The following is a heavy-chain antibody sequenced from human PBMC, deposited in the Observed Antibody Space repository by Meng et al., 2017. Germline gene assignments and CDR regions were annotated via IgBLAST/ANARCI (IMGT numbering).Heavy chain of an antibody. Sequence: SVKVSCKASGGTFSSYAISWVRQAPGQGLEWMGGIIPIFGTANYAQKFQGRVTITADGSTSTAYMELSSLRSEDTAVYYCARDRRYADSYYYDSSGRAFDIWGQGTMVTVSS. CDR1: GGTFSSYA. V-gene: IGHV1-69*13. CDR3: ARDRRYADSYYYDSSGRAFDI. CDR2: IIPIFGTA. D-gene: IGHD3-22*01. J-gene: IGHJ3*02.